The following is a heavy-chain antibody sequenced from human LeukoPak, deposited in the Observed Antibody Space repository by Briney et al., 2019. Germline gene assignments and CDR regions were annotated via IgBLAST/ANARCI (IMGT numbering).Heavy chain of an antibody. CDR3: TTTERVYYYGSGSYYNNTYYFDY. V-gene: IGHV3-15*01. D-gene: IGHD3-10*01. CDR1: GFTFSNAW. Sequence: GGSLRLSCAASGFTFSNAWMSWVRQAPGKGLEWVGRIKSKTDGGTTDYAAPVKGRFTISRDDSKSTLYLQMNSLKTEDTAVYYCTTTERVYYYGSGSYYNNTYYFDYWGQGTLVTVSS. CDR2: IKSKTDGGTT. J-gene: IGHJ4*02.